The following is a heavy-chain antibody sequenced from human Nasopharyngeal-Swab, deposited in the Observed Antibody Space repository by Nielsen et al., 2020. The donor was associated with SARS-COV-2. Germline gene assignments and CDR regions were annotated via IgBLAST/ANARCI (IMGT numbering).Heavy chain of an antibody. CDR1: GGSFSGHQ. CDR2: VNHGGGT. Sequence: SETLSLTCAVYGGSFSGHQWSWVRQTPGKGLEWIGEVNHGGGTNYNPSLKSRVTISVATSKNQFSLKVSSVTAADTAIYYCARDRELEATILVYFAYWGQGTLVTVSS. J-gene: IGHJ4*02. V-gene: IGHV4-34*01. CDR3: ARDRELEATILVYFAY. D-gene: IGHD5-12*01.